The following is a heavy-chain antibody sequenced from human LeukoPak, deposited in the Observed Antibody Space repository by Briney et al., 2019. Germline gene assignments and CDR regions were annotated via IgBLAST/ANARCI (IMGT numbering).Heavy chain of an antibody. J-gene: IGHJ5*02. CDR1: GGSISSGSYY. D-gene: IGHD6-19*01. Sequence: PSETLSLTCTVSGGSISSGSYYWSWIRQPTGQGLEWIGRIYTSGSTNYNPSLKSRVTISVDTSKNQFSLKLSSVTAADTAVYYCARGIAVAGTGPPYSWFDPWGQGTLVTVSS. CDR3: ARGIAVAGTGPPYSWFDP. V-gene: IGHV4-61*02. CDR2: IYTSGST.